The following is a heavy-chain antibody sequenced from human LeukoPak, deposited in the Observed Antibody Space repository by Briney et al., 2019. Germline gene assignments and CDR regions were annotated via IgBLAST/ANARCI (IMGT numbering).Heavy chain of an antibody. CDR1: GFTFNSYG. J-gene: IGHJ4*02. D-gene: IGHD3-9*01. CDR3: AKDGQGLTYYFDY. V-gene: IGHV3-30*18. Sequence: GRSLRLSCAASGFTFNSYGMHWVRQAPGEGLEWVAVISNDGSNKYYADSVKGRFTISRDNSKNTLYLQMNSLRAEDTAVYYCAKDGQGLTYYFDYWGQGTLVTVSS. CDR2: ISNDGSNK.